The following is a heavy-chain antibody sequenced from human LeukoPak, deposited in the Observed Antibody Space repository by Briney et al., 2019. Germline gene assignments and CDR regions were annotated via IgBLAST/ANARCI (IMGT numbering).Heavy chain of an antibody. CDR2: INHSGST. V-gene: IGHV4-34*01. CDR3: ARLVGAKCY. J-gene: IGHJ4*02. D-gene: IGHD1-26*01. CDR1: GGSFSGYY. Sequence: TPSETLSLTCAVYGGSFSGYYWSWIRQPPGKGLEWIGEINHSGSTNYNPSLKSRVTISVDTSKNQFSLKLSSVTAADTAVYYCARLVGAKCYWGQGTLVTVSS.